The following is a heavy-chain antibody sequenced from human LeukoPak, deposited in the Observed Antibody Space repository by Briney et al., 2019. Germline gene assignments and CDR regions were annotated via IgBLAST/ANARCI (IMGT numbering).Heavy chain of an antibody. CDR2: ITGRGGSI. CDR1: GFTFPLYV. Sequence: GGSLRLSCVASGFTFPLYVMTWVRQAPGKGLEWVPAITGRGGSIYYADSVRGRFTISRDNSKNTLYLQMNSLRAEDTAVYYCAHPSTPDYGGLDYRGQGTLVTVSS. CDR3: AHPSTPDYGGLDY. D-gene: IGHD4-17*01. V-gene: IGHV3-23*01. J-gene: IGHJ4*02.